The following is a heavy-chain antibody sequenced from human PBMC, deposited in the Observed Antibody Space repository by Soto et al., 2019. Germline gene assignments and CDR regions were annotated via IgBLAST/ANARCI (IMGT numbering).Heavy chain of an antibody. Sequence: GGSLRLSCAASGFTFSSYGMHWVRQAPGKGLEWVAVIWYDGSNKYYADSVKGRFTISRDNSKNTRYLQMNSLRAEDTAVYYCARDRMDGAAAGQYFQHWGQGTLVTVSS. CDR3: ARDRMDGAAAGQYFQH. D-gene: IGHD6-13*01. J-gene: IGHJ1*01. V-gene: IGHV3-33*01. CDR2: IWYDGSNK. CDR1: GFTFSSYG.